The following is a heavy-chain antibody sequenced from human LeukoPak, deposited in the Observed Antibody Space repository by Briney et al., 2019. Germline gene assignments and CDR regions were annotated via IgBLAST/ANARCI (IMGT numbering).Heavy chain of an antibody. V-gene: IGHV1-8*01. D-gene: IGHD6-19*01. CDR2: MNPNSGNT. CDR1: GYTFTSYG. J-gene: IGHJ4*02. Sequence: ASVKVSCKASGYTFTSYGINWVRQATGQGLEWMGWMNPNSGNTGYAQKFQGRVTMTRNTSISTAYMELSSLRSEDTAVYYCASFDIAVAGTLHYWGQGTLVTVSS. CDR3: ASFDIAVAGTLHY.